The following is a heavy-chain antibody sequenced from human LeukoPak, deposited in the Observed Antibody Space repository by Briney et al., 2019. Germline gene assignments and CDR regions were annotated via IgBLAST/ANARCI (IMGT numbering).Heavy chain of an antibody. D-gene: IGHD6-13*01. CDR1: GYTFTAYY. CDR2: INPNSGGT. J-gene: IGHJ3*02. Sequence: ASVKVSCKASGYTFTAYYIHWVRQAPGQGLEWMGWINPNSGGTNYAQKFQGRVTMTRDRSISTAYMELSRLRSDDTAVYYCARVGKQQLADDAFDIWGQGTMVTVSS. V-gene: IGHV1-2*02. CDR3: ARVGKQQLADDAFDI.